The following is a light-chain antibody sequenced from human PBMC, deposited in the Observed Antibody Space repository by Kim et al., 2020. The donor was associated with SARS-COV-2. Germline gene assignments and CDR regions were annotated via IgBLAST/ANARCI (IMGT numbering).Light chain of an antibody. CDR1: QDIRHY. V-gene: IGKV1-33*01. J-gene: IGKJ5*01. Sequence: DIQMTQSPSSLSASVGDRVTITCQASQDIRHYLNWYQQKAGRAPKLLIYDTSILETGVPSRFSGNGSGTDFTFTISSLQPEDIATFYCQQSDNLPITFGQGTRLEIK. CDR2: DTS. CDR3: QQSDNLPIT.